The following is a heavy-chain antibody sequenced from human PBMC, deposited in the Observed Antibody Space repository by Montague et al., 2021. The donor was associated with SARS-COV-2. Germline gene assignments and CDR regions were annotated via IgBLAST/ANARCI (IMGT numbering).Heavy chain of an antibody. V-gene: IGHV4-4*08. CDR2: FLPTGDS. CDR3: ARTTYFDLASIYYYVMDV. D-gene: IGHD3-9*01. J-gene: IGHJ6*02. Sequence: SETLSLTCIVSRDSITNSHWGWVRQPPGKGLEWMTYFLPTGDSNHNPSLRSRITTSIDTSKNQFSLRLNSVTAADTAVYFCARTTYFDLASIYYYVMDVWGQGTTVTVSS. CDR1: RDSITNSH.